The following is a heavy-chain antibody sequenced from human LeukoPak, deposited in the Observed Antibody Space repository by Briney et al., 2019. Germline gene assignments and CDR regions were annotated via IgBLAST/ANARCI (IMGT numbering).Heavy chain of an antibody. CDR2: ISAYNGNT. Sequence: GASVKVSCKASGYTFTSYGISWVRQAPGQGLEWMGWISAYNGNTNYAQKLQGRVTMTTDTSTSTAYMELRSLRSDDTAVYYCARAPSYCSGGSCYHDAFDIWGQGTMVTVSS. D-gene: IGHD2-15*01. J-gene: IGHJ3*02. CDR3: ARAPSYCSGGSCYHDAFDI. CDR1: GYTFTSYG. V-gene: IGHV1-18*01.